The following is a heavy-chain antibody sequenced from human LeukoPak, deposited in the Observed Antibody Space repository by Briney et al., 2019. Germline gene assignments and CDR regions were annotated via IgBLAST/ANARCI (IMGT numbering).Heavy chain of an antibody. CDR1: GFTFSSYG. Sequence: GGSLRLSCAASGFTFSSYGMHWVRQAPGKGLEWVAVISCDGSNKYYADSVKGRFTISRDNSKNTLYLQMNSLRAEDTAVYYCAKDSKADYWGQGTLVTVSS. J-gene: IGHJ4*02. CDR2: ISCDGSNK. D-gene: IGHD2-2*01. V-gene: IGHV3-30*18. CDR3: AKDSKADY.